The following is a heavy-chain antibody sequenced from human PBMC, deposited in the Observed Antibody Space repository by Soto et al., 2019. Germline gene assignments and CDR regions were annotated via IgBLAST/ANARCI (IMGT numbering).Heavy chain of an antibody. V-gene: IGHV3-33*01. CDR2: IWYDGSNK. D-gene: IGHD3-22*01. Sequence: QVQLVESGGGVVQPGRSLRLSCAASGFTFSSYGMHWVRQAPGKGLEWVAVIWYDGSNKYYADSVKGRFTISRDNSKNTLYLQMNSLRAEDTAVYYCARDNHYDRDHYLLGFDPWGQGTLVTVSS. CDR3: ARDNHYDRDHYLLGFDP. CDR1: GFTFSSYG. J-gene: IGHJ5*02.